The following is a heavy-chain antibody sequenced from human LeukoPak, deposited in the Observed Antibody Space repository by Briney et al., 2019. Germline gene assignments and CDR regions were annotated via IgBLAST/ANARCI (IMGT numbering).Heavy chain of an antibody. CDR1: GYTFTNYD. V-gene: IGHV1-8*02. CDR2: LNSGSGYT. Sequence: GASVKVSCKASGYTFTNYDINWVRQATGQGLEWMGWLNSGSGYTGFAQKFQGRVTITRDTSISTAYMEVTSLRSEDTAVYFCARGYINGPYYFDSWGQGTLVTVSS. CDR3: ARGYINGPYYFDS. J-gene: IGHJ4*02. D-gene: IGHD5-18*01.